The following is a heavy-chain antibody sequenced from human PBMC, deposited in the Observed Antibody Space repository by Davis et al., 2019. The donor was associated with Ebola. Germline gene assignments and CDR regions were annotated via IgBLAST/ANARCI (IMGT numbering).Heavy chain of an antibody. J-gene: IGHJ6*03. Sequence: ASVKVSCKASGYTFTGYYMHWVRQAPGQGLEWMGIINPSGGSTSYAQKFQGRVTITRNTSISTAYMELSSLRSEDTAVYYCARGVAAGGIYYYYYYMDVWGKGTTVTVSS. V-gene: IGHV1-46*01. D-gene: IGHD6-13*01. CDR1: GYTFTGYY. CDR2: INPSGGST. CDR3: ARGVAAGGIYYYYYYMDV.